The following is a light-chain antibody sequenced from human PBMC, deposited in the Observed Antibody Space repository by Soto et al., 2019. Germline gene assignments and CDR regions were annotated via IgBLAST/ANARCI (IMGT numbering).Light chain of an antibody. V-gene: IGKV1-5*01. J-gene: IGKJ1*01. CDR3: QHCSSHAEA. Sequence: IQMTQSPSPLPASVGATVTVTCRASESVSGWVAWYQQKGGEARKLLIYDACALPRGVASRFSGSAYTNKFLPTSARLQQDDFATYYCQHCSSHAEAFGQGTKVDI. CDR2: DAC. CDR1: ESVSGW.